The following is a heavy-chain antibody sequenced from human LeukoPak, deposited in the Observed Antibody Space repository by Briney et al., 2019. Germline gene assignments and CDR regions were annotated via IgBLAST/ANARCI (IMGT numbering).Heavy chain of an antibody. J-gene: IGHJ5*02. CDR1: EYHFTSYW. CDR2: IHPGDSDT. V-gene: IGHV5-51*01. CDR3: ARHASSVSWFDP. Sequence: LGESLKISCKASEYHFTSYWIGWLRQMPGKGLEWMGIIHPGDSDTRYSPSFQGQVITSADKSINTAYVQWSSLKASDTAMYYCARHASSVSWFDPWGQGTLVTVSS.